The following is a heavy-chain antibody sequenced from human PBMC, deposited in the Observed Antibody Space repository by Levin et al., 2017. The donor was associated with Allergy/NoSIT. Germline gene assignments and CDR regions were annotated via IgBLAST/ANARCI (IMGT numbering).Heavy chain of an antibody. CDR3: AYGSGSYYNVGDWFDP. Sequence: GESLKISCKASGYTFTGYYMHWVRQAPGQGLEWMGWINPNSGGTNYAQKFQGRVTMTRDTSISTAYMELSRLRSDDTAVYYCAYGSGSYYNVGDWFDPWGQGTLVTVSS. V-gene: IGHV1-2*02. CDR1: GYTFTGYY. CDR2: INPNSGGT. J-gene: IGHJ5*02. D-gene: IGHD3-10*01.